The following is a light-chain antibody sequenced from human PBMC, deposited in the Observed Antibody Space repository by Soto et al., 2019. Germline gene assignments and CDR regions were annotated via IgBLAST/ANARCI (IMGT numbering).Light chain of an antibody. CDR3: ATWDSSLGAHV. Sequence: PPGSAVPGLKSDPSRVGRAHNTGNNYVSWYQQLPGTAPKLLIYETDKRPSGIPDRFSGSKSGTSATLGISGLQTGDESDYYCATWDSSLGAHVFGTGTKVTVL. CDR2: ETD. V-gene: IGLV1-51*02. J-gene: IGLJ1*01. CDR1: AHNTGNNY.